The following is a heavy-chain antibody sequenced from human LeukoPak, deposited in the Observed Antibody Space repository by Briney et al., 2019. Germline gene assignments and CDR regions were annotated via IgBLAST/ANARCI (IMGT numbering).Heavy chain of an antibody. CDR3: ATGNYYDSRGYYTFGH. CDR2: LSGSGITT. J-gene: IGHJ1*01. D-gene: IGHD3-22*01. Sequence: GGSLRLSCAASGFTFSNSAMSWVRQAPGKGLEWVSTLSGSGITTYYADSVKGRFTISRDNPKNTLYLQMNSLRAEDTAVYYCATGNYYDSRGYYTFGHWGQGTLVTVSS. CDR1: GFTFSNSA. V-gene: IGHV3-23*01.